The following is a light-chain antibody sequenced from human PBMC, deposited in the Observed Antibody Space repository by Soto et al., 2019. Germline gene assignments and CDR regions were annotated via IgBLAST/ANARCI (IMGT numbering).Light chain of an antibody. J-gene: IGLJ1*01. V-gene: IGLV2-14*03. Sequence: QSVLTQPASVSGSPGQSITISCTGTSSDVGGFNYVSWYQQHPGKAPKLMIYDVTNRPSGVSYRFSGSKSGNTASLTISELQAEDEADYYCNSYTSSSTYVFGTWTKVTVL. CDR1: SSDVGGFNY. CDR2: DVT. CDR3: NSYTSSSTYV.